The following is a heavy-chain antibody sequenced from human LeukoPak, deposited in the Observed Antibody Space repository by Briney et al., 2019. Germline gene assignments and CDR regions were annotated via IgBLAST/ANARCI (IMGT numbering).Heavy chain of an antibody. D-gene: IGHD5-18*01. CDR2: INPSGGST. Sequence: ASVKVSCKASGYTFTSYYMHWMRQAPGQGLEWMGIINPSGGSTSYTQKFQGRVTMTRDTSTSTVYMELSSLKSEDTAVYYCARVWVQLWFDYWGQGTLVTVSS. CDR3: ARVWVQLWFDY. V-gene: IGHV1-46*01. J-gene: IGHJ4*02. CDR1: GYTFTSYY.